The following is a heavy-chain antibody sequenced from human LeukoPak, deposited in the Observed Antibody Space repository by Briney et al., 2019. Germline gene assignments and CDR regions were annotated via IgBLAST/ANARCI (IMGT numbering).Heavy chain of an antibody. V-gene: IGHV4-4*02. Sequence: SETLSLTCAVSGDSISSSNWWSWVRQPPGKGLEWIGETSQSGSPNSNPSLKGRVTISLDKSKNQFSLKLSSVTAADTAVYYCAIARAVAGTDQYYGVDVWGQGTTVTVSS. CDR2: TSQSGSP. CDR3: AIARAVAGTDQYYGVDV. D-gene: IGHD6-19*01. J-gene: IGHJ6*02. CDR1: GDSISSSNW.